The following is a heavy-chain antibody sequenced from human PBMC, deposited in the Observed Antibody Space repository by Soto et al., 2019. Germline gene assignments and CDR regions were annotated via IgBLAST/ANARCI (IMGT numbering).Heavy chain of an antibody. D-gene: IGHD3-10*01. J-gene: IGHJ5*02. CDR2: IYYSGST. CDR3: ARDLYGSGGENWFDP. CDR1: GGSISSYY. V-gene: IGHV4-59*01. Sequence: SETLSLTCTVSGGSISSYYWSWIRQPPGKGLEWIGYIYYSGSTNYNPSLKSRVTISVDTSKNQFSLKLSSVTAADTAVYYCARDLYGSGGENWFDPWGQGTLVTVSS.